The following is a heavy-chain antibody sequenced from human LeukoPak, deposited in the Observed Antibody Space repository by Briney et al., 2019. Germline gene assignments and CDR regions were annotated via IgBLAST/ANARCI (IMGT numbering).Heavy chain of an antibody. J-gene: IGHJ6*03. CDR1: GFTFGSYS. D-gene: IGHD2-15*01. CDR2: ITSGSSTI. V-gene: IGHV3-48*01. Sequence: GGSLRLSCAASGFTFGSYSMNWVRQAPGKGLEWVSYITSGSSTIYYADSVKGRFTISRGNAKNSLYLQMNSLRAEVTAVYYCARDPFGSPSYYYYYMDVWGKGTTVTVSS. CDR3: ARDPFGSPSYYYYYMDV.